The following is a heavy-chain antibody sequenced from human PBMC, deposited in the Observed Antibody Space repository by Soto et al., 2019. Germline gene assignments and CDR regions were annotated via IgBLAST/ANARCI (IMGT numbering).Heavy chain of an antibody. D-gene: IGHD3-22*01. CDR1: GGTFSSYA. J-gene: IGHJ3*02. Sequence: ASVKVSCKASGGTFSSYAISWVRQAPGQGLEWMGGIIPIFGTANYAQKFQGRVTITADKSTSTAYMELSSLRSEDTAVYYCAREAGEVVVIPRAGDDFDIWGQGTMVTVSS. CDR2: IIPIFGTA. V-gene: IGHV1-69*06. CDR3: AREAGEVVVIPRAGDDFDI.